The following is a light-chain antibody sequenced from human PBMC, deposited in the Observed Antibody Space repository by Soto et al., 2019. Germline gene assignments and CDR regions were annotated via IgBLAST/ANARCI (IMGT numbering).Light chain of an antibody. CDR3: QQYTTSPFN. Sequence: EIVLTQSPGTLSLSPGERATLYCRASQSVGSNYLAWYQQKPGQAPSVLIYGASSRATGIPDRFSGSGSGADFTLTISRLETEDFAVYYCQQYTTSPFNFGPGTKVDIK. CDR1: QSVGSNY. CDR2: GAS. J-gene: IGKJ3*01. V-gene: IGKV3-20*01.